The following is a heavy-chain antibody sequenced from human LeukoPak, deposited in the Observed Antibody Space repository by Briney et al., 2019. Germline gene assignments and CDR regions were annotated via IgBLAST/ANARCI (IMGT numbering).Heavy chain of an antibody. Sequence: PGGSLRLSCAASGFTFSSYSMNWVRQAPGKGLEWVSSISTSSSYIYYADSVKGRFTISRDNAKNSLYLQMNSLRAEDTAVYYCAKDRGLTAEYFQHWGQGTLVTVSS. V-gene: IGHV3-21*01. CDR3: AKDRGLTAEYFQH. J-gene: IGHJ1*01. CDR1: GFTFSSYS. CDR2: ISTSSSYI. D-gene: IGHD1-14*01.